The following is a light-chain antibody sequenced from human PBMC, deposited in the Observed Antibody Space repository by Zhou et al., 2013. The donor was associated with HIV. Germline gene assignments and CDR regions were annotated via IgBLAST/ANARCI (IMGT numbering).Light chain of an antibody. CDR2: SAS. J-gene: IGKJ1*01. Sequence: DIQMTQSPSSVSASVGDRVTITCRASQGISSWLGWYQQKPGKAPKRLIYSASSLQSGVPSRFSGSGSGTEFTLTISSLQLEDFATYYCLQHNSLPQTFGQGTKVEIK. V-gene: IGKV1-12*01. CDR3: LQHNSLPQT. CDR1: QGISSW.